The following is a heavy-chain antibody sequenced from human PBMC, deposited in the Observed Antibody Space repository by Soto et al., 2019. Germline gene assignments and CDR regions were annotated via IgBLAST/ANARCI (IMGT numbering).Heavy chain of an antibody. Sequence: SGGSLRLSCAASGFTFASYAMNWVRQAPGKGLEWVSSISSTTNYIYYGDSMKGRFTISRDNAKNSLYLEMDSLRAEDTAVYYCARESEDLTSNFDYWGQGTLVTVSS. CDR2: ISSTTNYI. CDR3: ARESEDLTSNFDY. V-gene: IGHV3-21*06. J-gene: IGHJ4*02. CDR1: GFTFASYA.